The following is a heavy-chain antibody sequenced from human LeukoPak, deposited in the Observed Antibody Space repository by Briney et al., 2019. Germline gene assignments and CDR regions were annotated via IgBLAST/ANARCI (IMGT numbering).Heavy chain of an antibody. Sequence: GGSLRLSCAASGLTFSDYYMSWIRQAPGKGLEWVSYISSSSSYTNYADSVKGRFTISRDNSKNTLYLQMNSLRAEDTAVYYCAREGGAGGTIDYWGQGTLVTVSS. CDR3: AREGGAGGTIDY. CDR2: ISSSSSYT. V-gene: IGHV3-11*05. D-gene: IGHD2-8*01. J-gene: IGHJ4*02. CDR1: GLTFSDYY.